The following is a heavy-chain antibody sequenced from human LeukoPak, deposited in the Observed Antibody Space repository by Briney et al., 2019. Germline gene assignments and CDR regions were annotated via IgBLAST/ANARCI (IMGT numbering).Heavy chain of an antibody. CDR1: GYTFASYA. CDR2: INTNTGNP. V-gene: IGHV7-4-1*02. D-gene: IGHD6-13*01. J-gene: IGHJ6*03. CDR3: ASYSSSSYYYYYYMDV. Sequence: ASVKVSCKASGYTFASYAMNWVRQAPGQGLEWMGWINTNTGNPTYAQGLTGRFVFSLDTSVSTAYLQISSLKAEDTAVYYCASYSSSSYYYYYYMDVWGKGTTVTVSS.